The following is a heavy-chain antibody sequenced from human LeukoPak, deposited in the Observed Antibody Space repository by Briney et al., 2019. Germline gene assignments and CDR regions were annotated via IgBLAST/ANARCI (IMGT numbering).Heavy chain of an antibody. CDR1: GLTFSSFA. D-gene: IGHD5-24*01. CDR3: AKMKGATEYYYYAMDV. V-gene: IGHV3-23*01. J-gene: IGHJ6*04. Sequence: PGGSLRLSCAVSGLTFSSFATSWVRQAPGKGLERVSAITGGAGATWYADAVKGRFTISRDNSKNTMYLQMNSLGAEDTALYYCAKMKGATEYYYYAMDVWGKGTMVSVSS. CDR2: ITGGAGAT.